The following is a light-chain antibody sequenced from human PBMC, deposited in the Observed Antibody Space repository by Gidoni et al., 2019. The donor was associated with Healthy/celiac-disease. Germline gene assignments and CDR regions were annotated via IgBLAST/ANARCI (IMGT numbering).Light chain of an antibody. CDR1: KSWDKY. Sequence: SYELTQPPTVSVSPGQTASITCSGDKSWDKYACLYQQNPGQSPVLVIYQDSKRPSGTPERFSGAPSGNTATLSTSVTQAMDEADYYCQAWDRSTVFGCGTKLTVL. J-gene: IGLJ2*01. CDR3: QAWDRSTV. CDR2: QDS. V-gene: IGLV3-1*01.